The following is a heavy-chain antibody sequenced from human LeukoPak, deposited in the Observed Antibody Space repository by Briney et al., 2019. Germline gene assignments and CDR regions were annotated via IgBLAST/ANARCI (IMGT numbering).Heavy chain of an antibody. CDR3: ARQRGYSYAHTYGMDV. D-gene: IGHD5-18*01. Sequence: ASVKVSRKASGYTFTSYDINWVRQATGQGLEWMGWMNPNSGNTGYAQKFQGRVTMTRSTSISTAYMELSSLRSEDTAVYYCARQRGYSYAHTYGMDVWGQGTTVTVSS. V-gene: IGHV1-8*01. CDR1: GYTFTSYD. J-gene: IGHJ6*02. CDR2: MNPNSGNT.